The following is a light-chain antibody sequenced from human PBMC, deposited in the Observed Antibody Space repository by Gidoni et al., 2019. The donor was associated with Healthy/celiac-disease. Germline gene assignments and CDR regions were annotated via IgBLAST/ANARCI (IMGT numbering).Light chain of an antibody. CDR1: SSYVGGYDY. Sequence: QSALTQPASVSRSPGQSITIACNGTSSYVGGYDYVSWYQQHPGKAPKLMIYDVSNQPSGVSNRFSGAKSGNPASLTISGLQAEDEADYYCSSYTSSSTLVFGGGTKLTVL. V-gene: IGLV2-14*01. J-gene: IGLJ2*01. CDR3: SSYTSSSTLV. CDR2: DVS.